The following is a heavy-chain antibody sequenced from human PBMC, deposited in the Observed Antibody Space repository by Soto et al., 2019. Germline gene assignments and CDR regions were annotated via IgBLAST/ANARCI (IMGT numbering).Heavy chain of an antibody. Sequence: QVQLQESGPGLVKPSQTLSLTCTVSVGSISSGGYYWSWSRQHPGKGLEWIGYTYYSGSTYYNPALNSRVTISVDTSKNQYSQKLISVTAADTAVYYCARGGRRSPGMDVWGQGTTVTVSS. CDR3: ARGGRRSPGMDV. CDR2: TYYSGST. V-gene: IGHV4-31*03. J-gene: IGHJ6*02. CDR1: VGSISSGGYY.